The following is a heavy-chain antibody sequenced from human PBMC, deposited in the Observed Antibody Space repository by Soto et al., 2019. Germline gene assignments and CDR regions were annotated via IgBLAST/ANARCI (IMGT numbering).Heavy chain of an antibody. V-gene: IGHV1-69*01. CDR3: ARDLDYYGSGNYYNRIDY. Sequence: QVQLVQSGAEVKKPGSSVKVSCKVSGGPFSDYAVSWVRQAPGQGLEWMGGIIPMFGTANYAQKFQGRVTITEDESTTTAYTELSSLRSEVTAVYYCARDLDYYGSGNYYNRIDYWGQGTLVTVSS. D-gene: IGHD3-10*01. CDR2: IIPMFGTA. CDR1: GGPFSDYA. J-gene: IGHJ4*02.